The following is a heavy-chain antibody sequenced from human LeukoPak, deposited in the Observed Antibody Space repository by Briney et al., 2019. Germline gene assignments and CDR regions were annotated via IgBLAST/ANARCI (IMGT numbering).Heavy chain of an antibody. D-gene: IGHD3-9*01. V-gene: IGHV1-46*01. Sequence: ASVKVSCKASGYTFTSYYMHWVRQAPGQGLEWMGIINPSGGSTSYAQKFQGRVTMTRDTSTSTVYMELSSLRSEDTAVYYCARVGSYYDILTGLRYWGQGTLVTVSS. CDR2: INPSGGST. J-gene: IGHJ4*02. CDR1: GYTFTSYY. CDR3: ARVGSYYDILTGLRY.